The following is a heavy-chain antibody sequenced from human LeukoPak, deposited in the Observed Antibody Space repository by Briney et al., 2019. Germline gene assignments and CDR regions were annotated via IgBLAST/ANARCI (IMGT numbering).Heavy chain of an antibody. J-gene: IGHJ6*03. CDR3: ARDLVPYYYYMDV. D-gene: IGHD3-10*02. V-gene: IGHV1-2*02. Sequence: APVKVSCKASGYTFTGYYMHWVRQAPGQGLEWMGWINPNSGGTNYAQKFQGRVTMTRDTSISTAYMELSRLRSDDTAVYYCARDLVPYYYYMDVWGKGTTVTVSS. CDR2: INPNSGGT. CDR1: GYTFTGYY.